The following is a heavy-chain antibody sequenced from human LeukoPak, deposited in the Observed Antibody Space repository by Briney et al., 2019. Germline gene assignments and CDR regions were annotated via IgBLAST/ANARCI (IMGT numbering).Heavy chain of an antibody. V-gene: IGHV3-53*01. CDR2: TYSDSNT. J-gene: IGHJ3*02. Sequence: GGSLRLSCAASGFTVSNNYMSWVRQAPGKGLEWVSITYSDSNTNYADSVKGRFTISRDTSQNTLSLQMNSLRAEDTAVYYCVRTNRDFNAAFDIWGQGTVVTVSS. CDR3: VRTNRDFNAAFDI. CDR1: GFTVSNNY. D-gene: IGHD2-21*02.